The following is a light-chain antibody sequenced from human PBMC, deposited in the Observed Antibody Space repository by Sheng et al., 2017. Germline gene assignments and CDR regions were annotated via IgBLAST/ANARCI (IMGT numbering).Light chain of an antibody. CDR3: QVWDSTSDPVV. J-gene: IGLJ2*01. Sequence: SYVLTQPPSVSVAPGKTARITCGGNNIGSKSVHWYQQMPGQAPVLVVYDDSGRPSGIPERFSGSNSGNTATLTISRVEAGDEADYFCQVWDSTSDPVVFGGGTKLTVL. CDR1: NIGSKS. CDR2: DDS. V-gene: IGLV3-21*03.